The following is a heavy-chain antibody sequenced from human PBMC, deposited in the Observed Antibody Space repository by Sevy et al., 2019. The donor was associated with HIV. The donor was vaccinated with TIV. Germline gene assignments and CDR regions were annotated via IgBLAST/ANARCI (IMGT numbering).Heavy chain of an antibody. Sequence: GGSLRLSCAASNLTFEDYAMHWVRRAPGKGLEWVSGISWNGADIGFAASVKGRFTISRDNAKSSVYLQINSLTPEDTGVYYCAKGHQLITQSGSYFYYGMNVWGQGTTVTVSS. CDR3: AKGHQLITQSGSYFYYGMNV. CDR1: NLTFEDYA. J-gene: IGHJ6*02. CDR2: ISWNGADI. D-gene: IGHD2-2*01. V-gene: IGHV3-9*01.